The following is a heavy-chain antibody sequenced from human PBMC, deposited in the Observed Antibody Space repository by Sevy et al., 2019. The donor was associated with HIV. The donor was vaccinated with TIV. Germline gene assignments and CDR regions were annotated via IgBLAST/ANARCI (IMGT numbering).Heavy chain of an antibody. CDR1: GYTFTSYG. J-gene: IGHJ5*02. CDR2: ISAYNGNT. CDR3: ARVPYDYVWGSYRYTGRWFDP. Sequence: ASVKVSCKASGYTFTSYGISWVRQAPGQGLEWMGWISAYNGNTNYAQKLQGRVTMTTGTSTSTAYMELRSLRSDDTAVYYCARVPYDYVWGSYRYTGRWFDPWGQGTLVTVSS. D-gene: IGHD3-16*02. V-gene: IGHV1-18*01.